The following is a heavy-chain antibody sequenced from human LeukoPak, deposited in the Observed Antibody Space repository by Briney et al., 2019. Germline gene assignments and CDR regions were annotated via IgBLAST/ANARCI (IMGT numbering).Heavy chain of an antibody. CDR3: AKDATASPYFHWFDN. J-gene: IGHJ4*02. D-gene: IGHD3-9*01. CDR2: ISSGDRT. V-gene: IGHV3-23*01. CDR1: GFTFSSYA. Sequence: AGSLRLTCAVSGFTFSSYAMNWVRQAPGKGLEWVAGISSGDRTFHAESVKGRFTISRDKSKDTLYLQMNSLRAEDTAVYYCAKDATASPYFHWFDNWGQGTQVIVSS.